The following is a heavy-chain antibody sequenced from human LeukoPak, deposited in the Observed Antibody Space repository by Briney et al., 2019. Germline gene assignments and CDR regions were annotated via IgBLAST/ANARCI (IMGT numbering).Heavy chain of an antibody. Sequence: SETLSLTCTVSGGSISSSSYYWGWIRQPPGKGLEWIGSIYYSGSTYYNPSLKSRVTISVDTSKNQFPLKLSSVTAADTAVYYCARQGDSYGYVPGPDYWGQGTLVTVSS. D-gene: IGHD5-18*01. CDR2: IYYSGST. J-gene: IGHJ4*02. V-gene: IGHV4-39*01. CDR3: ARQGDSYGYVPGPDY. CDR1: GGSISSSSYY.